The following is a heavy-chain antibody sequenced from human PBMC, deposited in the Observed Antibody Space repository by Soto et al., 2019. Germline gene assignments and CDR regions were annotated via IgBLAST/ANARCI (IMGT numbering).Heavy chain of an antibody. D-gene: IGHD6-19*01. CDR2: IYYSGST. V-gene: IGHV4-59*01. CDR3: ARAGISGVAVAGTYYWYFDL. J-gene: IGHJ2*01. CDR1: GGSISSYY. Sequence: SETLSLTCTVSGGSISSYYWSWIRQPPGKGLEWIGYIYYSGSTNYNPSLKSRVTISVDTSKNQFSLKLSSVTAADTAVYYCARAGISGVAVAGTYYWYFDLWGRGTLVTVSS.